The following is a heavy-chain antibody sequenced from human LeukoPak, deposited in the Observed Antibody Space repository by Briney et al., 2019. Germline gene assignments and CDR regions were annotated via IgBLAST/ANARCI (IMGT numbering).Heavy chain of an antibody. D-gene: IGHD3-3*01. Sequence: PSETLSLTCAVYGGSFSGYYWSWIHQPPGKGLEWIGEINHSGSTNYNPSLKSRVTISVDTSKNQFSLKPSSVTAADTAVYYCARSITIFGVVHYGMDVWGQGTTVTVSS. J-gene: IGHJ6*02. CDR2: INHSGST. CDR1: GGSFSGYY. V-gene: IGHV4-34*01. CDR3: ARSITIFGVVHYGMDV.